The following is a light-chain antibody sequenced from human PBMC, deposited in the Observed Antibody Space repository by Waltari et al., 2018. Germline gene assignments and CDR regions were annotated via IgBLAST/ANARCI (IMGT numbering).Light chain of an antibody. CDR2: GAS. CDR1: QSVSRA. CDR3: QHYVRLPAT. J-gene: IGKJ1*01. Sequence: EIVLTQSPGSLSSSPGERVTLSCRASQSVSRALAWYQQKPGQAPRLLVFGASNRATGIPYSVSGSGSETAFSLTISRLEPEYFAVYYCQHYVRLPATFGRGTKVEIK. V-gene: IGKV3-20*01.